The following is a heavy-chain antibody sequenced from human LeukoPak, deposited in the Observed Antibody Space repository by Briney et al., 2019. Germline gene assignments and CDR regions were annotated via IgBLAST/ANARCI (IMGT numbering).Heavy chain of an antibody. CDR2: INLDGRGT. D-gene: IGHD1-1*01. CDR3: ARDERGNWNDTPRY. J-gene: IGHJ4*02. Sequence: GGSLRLSCSASGFQFSSFWMHWVRQAPGKGLVWDSRINLDGRGTTYADSVKGRFTISRDNAKNTLYLQMNSLRDEDTGIYYCARDERGNWNDTPRYWGQGTLVTVSS. CDR1: GFQFSSFW. V-gene: IGHV3-74*01.